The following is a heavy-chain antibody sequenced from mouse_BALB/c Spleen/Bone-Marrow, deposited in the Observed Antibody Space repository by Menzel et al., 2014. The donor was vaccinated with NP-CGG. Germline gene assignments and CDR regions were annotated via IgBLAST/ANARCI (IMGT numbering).Heavy chain of an antibody. Sequence: EVKLMESGAKLVKPGASVKLSCTASGFNIKDTYMHWVKQRPEQGLEWIGRIDPANGNTKYDPKLQGKATITADTSSNTAYLQLSSLTSEDTAVFYCANYYYGSSLFAYWGQGTLVTVSA. CDR3: ANYYYGSSLFAY. J-gene: IGHJ3*01. D-gene: IGHD1-1*01. V-gene: IGHV14-3*02. CDR1: GFNIKDTY. CDR2: IDPANGNT.